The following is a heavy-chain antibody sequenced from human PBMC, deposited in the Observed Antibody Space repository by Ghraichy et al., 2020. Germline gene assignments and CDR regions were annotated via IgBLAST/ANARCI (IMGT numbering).Heavy chain of an antibody. Sequence: SQTLSLTCTVSGGSISRGGYYWSWIRQHPGKGLEWIGYIYYSGSTSSNPSLKSRVTISVDTSKNQFSQKLSSVTAADTAVYYCARRSGYIVGGMDVWGQGTTVTVS. V-gene: IGHV4-31*03. CDR3: ARRSGYIVGGMDV. CDR1: GGSISRGGYY. D-gene: IGHD3-3*01. CDR2: IYYSGST. J-gene: IGHJ6*02.